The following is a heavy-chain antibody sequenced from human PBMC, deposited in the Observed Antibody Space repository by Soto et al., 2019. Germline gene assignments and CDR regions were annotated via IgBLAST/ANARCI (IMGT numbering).Heavy chain of an antibody. CDR1: GFTFSSYG. V-gene: IGHV3-30*18. CDR2: ISYDGSNK. Sequence: QVQLVESGGGVVQPGRSLRLSCAASGFTFSSYGMHWVRQAPGKGLEWVAVISYDGSNKYYADSVKGRFTISRDNSKNTLYLQMNSLRAEDTAVYYCAKGNGWGYDSSGWLDYWGQGTLVTVSS. D-gene: IGHD3-22*01. J-gene: IGHJ4*02. CDR3: AKGNGWGYDSSGWLDY.